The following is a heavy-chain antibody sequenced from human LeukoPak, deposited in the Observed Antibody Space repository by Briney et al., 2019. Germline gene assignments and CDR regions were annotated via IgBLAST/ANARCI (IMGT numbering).Heavy chain of an antibody. Sequence: HPGGSLRLSCAASGFTFSSYAMSWVRQAPGKGLEWVSAISGSGGSTYYADSVKGRFTISRDNSKNTLYLQMNSLRAEDTAVYYCAKGVAARPGNFQHWGQGTLVTVSS. D-gene: IGHD6-6*01. CDR1: GFTFSSYA. CDR3: AKGVAARPGNFQH. J-gene: IGHJ1*01. V-gene: IGHV3-23*01. CDR2: ISGSGGST.